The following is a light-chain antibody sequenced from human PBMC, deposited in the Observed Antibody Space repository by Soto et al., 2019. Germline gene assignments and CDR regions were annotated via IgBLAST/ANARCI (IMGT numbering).Light chain of an antibody. CDR3: VSFTTSRSYV. Sequence: QSALTQPASVSGSPGQSITISCSGTSSDIGAYNYVSWYRQYPGEAPKLIIYDVANRPSGVSNRFSGSKSGNTASLIISGLQAEDEADYYCVSFTTSRSYVFGTGTKLTVL. CDR1: SSDIGAYNY. CDR2: DVA. V-gene: IGLV2-14*03. J-gene: IGLJ1*01.